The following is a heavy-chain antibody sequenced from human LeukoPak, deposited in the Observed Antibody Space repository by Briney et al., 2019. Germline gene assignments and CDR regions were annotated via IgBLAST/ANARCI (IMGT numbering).Heavy chain of an antibody. V-gene: IGHV3-48*03. CDR2: ISSSGSTI. CDR3: AKFDRGITMIVVDPHAFDI. Sequence: GGSLRLSCAASGFTFSSYEMNWVRQAPGKGLEWVSYISSSGSTIYYADSVKGRFTISRDNSKNTLYLQMNSLRAEDTAVYYCAKFDRGITMIVVDPHAFDIWGQGTMVTVSS. D-gene: IGHD3-22*01. CDR1: GFTFSSYE. J-gene: IGHJ3*02.